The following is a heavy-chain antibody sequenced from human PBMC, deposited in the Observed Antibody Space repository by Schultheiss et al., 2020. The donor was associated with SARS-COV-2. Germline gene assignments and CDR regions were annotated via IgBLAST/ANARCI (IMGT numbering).Heavy chain of an antibody. CDR3: ARVSLGTF. CDR1: GGSISSGGYY. D-gene: IGHD7-27*01. V-gene: IGHV4-61*08. J-gene: IGHJ4*02. Sequence: SETLSLTCTVSGGSISSGGYYWSWIRQHPGKGLEWIGRISSSGSTNYNPSLKSRVTISLDTSKNQFSLKLSSVTAADTAVYYCARVSLGTFWGQGTLVTVSS. CDR2: ISSSGST.